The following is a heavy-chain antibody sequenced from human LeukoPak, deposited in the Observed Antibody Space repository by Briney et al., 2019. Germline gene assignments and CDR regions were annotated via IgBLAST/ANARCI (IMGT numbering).Heavy chain of an antibody. V-gene: IGHV3-7*01. D-gene: IGHD2-21*02. J-gene: IGHJ4*02. CDR2: IKQDGSEK. CDR1: GFXXXSYW. CDR3: ARDLEAYCGGDCYSYFDY. Sequence: SGFXXXSYWMSWVRQAPGKGLEWVANIKQDGSEKYYVDSVKGRFTISRDTAKNSLYLQMNSLRAEDTAVYYCARDLEAYCGGDCYSYFDYWGQGTLVTVSS.